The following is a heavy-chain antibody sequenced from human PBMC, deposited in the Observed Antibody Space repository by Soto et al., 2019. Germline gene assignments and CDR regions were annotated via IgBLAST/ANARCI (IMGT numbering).Heavy chain of an antibody. CDR2: IRSKAYGGTT. D-gene: IGHD5-12*01. CDR1: GFTFGDYA. V-gene: IGHV3-49*04. CDR3: TRHPNSGYDAFDI. Sequence: GGSLRLSCTASGFTFGDYAMSWVRQAPGKGLEWVGFIRSKAYGGTTEYAASVKGRFTISRDDSKSIAYLQMNSLKTEDTAVYYCTRHPNSGYDAFDIWGQGTMVTVSS. J-gene: IGHJ3*02.